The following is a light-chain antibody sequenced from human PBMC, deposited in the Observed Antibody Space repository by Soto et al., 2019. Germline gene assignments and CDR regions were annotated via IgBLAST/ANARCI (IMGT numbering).Light chain of an antibody. V-gene: IGKV3-20*01. CDR2: GAS. CDR1: QTITTSQ. Sequence: EIVLTQSPGTLSLSPGERATLFCRASQTITTSQLAWYQQKPGQAPRVLIFGASNRATGIPDRFSGSGSGTDFTLTISRLEPEDFAVYYCQQYNNWPQTFGQGTKVEVK. J-gene: IGKJ1*01. CDR3: QQYNNWPQT.